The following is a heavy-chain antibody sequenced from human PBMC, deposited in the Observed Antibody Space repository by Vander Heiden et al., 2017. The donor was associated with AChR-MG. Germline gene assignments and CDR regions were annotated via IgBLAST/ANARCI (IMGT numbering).Heavy chain of an antibody. D-gene: IGHD1-1*01. CDR2: IIPMFTPG. CDR3: ARLQGTFNHYFYAMDV. J-gene: IGHJ6*02. CDR1: EGTFRIYS. V-gene: IGHV1-69*01. Sequence: QVQLVQSGAEVKKPGSSVKVSCKASEGTFRIYSVNWVRQAPGQGLEWMGGIIPMFTPGNYAQKFQGRLTITADESTSTVYMELSSLTSQDTAVYYCARLQGTFNHYFYAMDVWGQGTTVTVSS.